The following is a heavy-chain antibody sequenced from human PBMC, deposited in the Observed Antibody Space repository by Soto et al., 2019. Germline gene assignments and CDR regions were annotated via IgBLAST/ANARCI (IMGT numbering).Heavy chain of an antibody. J-gene: IGHJ3*02. CDR1: GFTFSSYA. Sequence: GGSLRLSCAASGFTFSSYAMSWVRQATGKGLEWVSAISGSGGSTYYADSVKGRFTISRDNSKNTLYLQMNSLRAEDTAVYYCAKEAVTYYYDSSGYPTGGHDAFDIWGQGTMVTVSS. CDR2: ISGSGGST. D-gene: IGHD3-22*01. V-gene: IGHV3-23*01. CDR3: AKEAVTYYYDSSGYPTGGHDAFDI.